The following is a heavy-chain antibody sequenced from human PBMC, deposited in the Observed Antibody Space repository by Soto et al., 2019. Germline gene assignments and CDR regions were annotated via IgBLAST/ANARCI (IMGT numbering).Heavy chain of an antibody. V-gene: IGHV3-30*18. Sequence: XGSLRLSCAASGFTFSSYGMHWVRQAPGKGLDWVAVISYDGSNKYYADSVKGRFTISRDNSKNTLYLQMNSLRAEDTAVYYCAKWHYYDSSGYLTGGYFDYWGQGTLVTVSS. CDR2: ISYDGSNK. D-gene: IGHD3-22*01. CDR1: GFTFSSYG. CDR3: AKWHYYDSSGYLTGGYFDY. J-gene: IGHJ4*02.